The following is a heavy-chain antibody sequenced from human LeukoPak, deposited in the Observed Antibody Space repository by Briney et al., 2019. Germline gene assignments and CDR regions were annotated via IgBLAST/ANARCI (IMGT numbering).Heavy chain of an antibody. CDR3: ASTVGPTGYVVI. CDR1: GGSISSYY. V-gene: IGHV4-59*01. CDR2: IYYSGST. Sequence: PSETLSLTCTVSGGSISSYYWSWIRQPPGKGLEWIGYIYYSGSTNYNPSLKSQVTISVDTSKNQFSLKLSSVTAADTAVYYCASTVGPTGYVVIRGQGTMVTVSS. J-gene: IGHJ3*02. D-gene: IGHD3-9*01.